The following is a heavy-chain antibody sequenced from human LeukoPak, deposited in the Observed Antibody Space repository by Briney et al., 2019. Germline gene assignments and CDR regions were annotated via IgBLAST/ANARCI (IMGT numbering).Heavy chain of an antibody. Sequence: GASVKVSCKASGYTLTSYDINWVRQATGQGLEWMGWMNPNSGNTGYAQKFQGRVTMTRNTSISTAYMELSSLRSEDTAVYYCARATGEPNWFDPWGQGTLVTVSS. V-gene: IGHV1-8*01. CDR3: ARATGEPNWFDP. CDR2: MNPNSGNT. CDR1: GYTLTSYD. D-gene: IGHD1-14*01. J-gene: IGHJ5*02.